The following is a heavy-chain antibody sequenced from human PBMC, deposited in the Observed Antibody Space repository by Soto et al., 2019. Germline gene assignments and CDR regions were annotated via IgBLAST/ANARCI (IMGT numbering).Heavy chain of an antibody. V-gene: IGHV4-4*07. CDR1: GVSISGYY. CDR3: ARLGLNIVVVPAARGRVGVDV. Sequence: SETLSLTCTVSGVSISGYYLTWIRQTAGKGLECIGRMYISGTTNYNPSLKSRVTISVDTSKNQFSLKLSSVTAADTAVYYCARLGLNIVVVPAARGRVGVDVWGQGTMVTVSS. CDR2: MYISGTT. D-gene: IGHD2-2*01. J-gene: IGHJ6*02.